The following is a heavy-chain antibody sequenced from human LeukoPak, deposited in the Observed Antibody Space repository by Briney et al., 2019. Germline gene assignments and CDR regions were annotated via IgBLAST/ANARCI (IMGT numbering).Heavy chain of an antibody. D-gene: IGHD1-1*01. CDR2: ISPGGGTI. CDR1: GFTLSDYH. Sequence: PGKSLRLSCAPSGFTLSDYHMNWIRQAPGKGLEWVSYISPGGGTIYFADSVKGRFTISRDNSKNTLYLQMNSLRAEDTAVYYCARPELEFRDYYSYYMDVWGKGTTVTVSS. V-gene: IGHV3-11*04. CDR3: ARPELEFRDYYSYYMDV. J-gene: IGHJ6*03.